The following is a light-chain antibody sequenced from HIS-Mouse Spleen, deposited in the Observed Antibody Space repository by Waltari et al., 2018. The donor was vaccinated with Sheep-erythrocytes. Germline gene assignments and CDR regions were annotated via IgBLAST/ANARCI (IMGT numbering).Light chain of an antibody. CDR3: QAWDSSTYV. CDR1: KLGDKY. J-gene: IGLJ1*01. Sequence: SYELTQPPSVSVSPGQTASITCSGDKLGDKYACWYQQKPGQSPVLVIYQDSKRPSGILGRFSGSNPGNTATLTISGTQAMDEADYYCQAWDSSTYVFGTGTKVTVL. V-gene: IGLV3-1*01. CDR2: QDS.